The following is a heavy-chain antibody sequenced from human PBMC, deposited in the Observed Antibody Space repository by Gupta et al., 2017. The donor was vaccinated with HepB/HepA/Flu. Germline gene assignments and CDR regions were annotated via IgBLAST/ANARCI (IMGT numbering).Heavy chain of an antibody. J-gene: IGHJ4*02. Sequence: QFQLQQWGSGLLRPSEPLSPPCAVYAGSFSGYYWCWIRQPPGKGLEWIGEINHSGSTNYNPSLKSRVTISVDTSKNQFSLKLSSVTAADTAVYYCARGLGYTAGSYYFDYWGQGTLVTVSS. CDR3: ARGLGYTAGSYYFDY. D-gene: IGHD1-26*01. V-gene: IGHV4-34*01. CDR1: AGSFSGYY. CDR2: INHSGST.